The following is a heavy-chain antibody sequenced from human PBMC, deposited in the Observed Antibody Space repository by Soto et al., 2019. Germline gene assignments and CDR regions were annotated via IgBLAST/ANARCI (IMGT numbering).Heavy chain of an antibody. CDR1: GYTFTSYG. J-gene: IGHJ3*02. CDR2: ISAYNGNT. Sequence: ASVNVSCKASGYTFTSYGISWVRQAPGQGLEWMGWISAYNGNTNYAQKLQGRVTMITDTSTSTAYMELRSLRSDDTAVYYCARDPYYDSSADACDIWGKGKMVSV. CDR3: ARDPYYDSSADACDI. V-gene: IGHV1-18*01. D-gene: IGHD3-22*01.